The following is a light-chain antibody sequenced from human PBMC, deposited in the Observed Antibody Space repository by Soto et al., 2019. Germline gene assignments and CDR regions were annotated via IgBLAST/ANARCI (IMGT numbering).Light chain of an antibody. Sequence: QSALTQPPSASGSPGQSVTISCTGTSSDVGGYNYVSWYQQRPGKVPKLMISEVSKRPSGVPDRFSGSKSGNTASLTVSGLQGEDEADYFCSTYAGSDTYVFGPGTKLTVL. CDR1: SSDVGGYNY. V-gene: IGLV2-8*01. J-gene: IGLJ1*01. CDR3: STYAGSDTYV. CDR2: EVS.